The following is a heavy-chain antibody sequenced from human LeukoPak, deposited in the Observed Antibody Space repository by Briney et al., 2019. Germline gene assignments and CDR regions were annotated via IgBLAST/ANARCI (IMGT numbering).Heavy chain of an antibody. CDR3: AREPGPNCSGGSCYSVNAFDI. D-gene: IGHD2-15*01. CDR1: GGSISSSSYY. V-gene: IGHV4-39*07. J-gene: IGHJ3*02. CDR2: ISYSGST. Sequence: SETLSLTCTVSGGSISSSSYYWGWIRHPPGTGLEWIGSISYSGSTYYNPSLKSRVTISVDTSKNQFSLKLSSVTAADTAVYYCAREPGPNCSGGSCYSVNAFDIWGQGTMVTVSS.